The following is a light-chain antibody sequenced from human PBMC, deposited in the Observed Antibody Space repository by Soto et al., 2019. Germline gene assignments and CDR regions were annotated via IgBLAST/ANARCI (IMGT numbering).Light chain of an antibody. CDR3: SSYAGSLSWV. J-gene: IGLJ3*02. V-gene: IGLV2-8*01. CDR1: SSDVGYYNY. Sequence: QSVLTQPPSASGSPGQSVTISCTGTSSDVGYYNYVSWYQQHPGKAPKLMIYEVSKRPSGVPDRFSGSKPGNTASLTVSGLQAEDEADYYCSSYAGSLSWVFGGGTKLTVL. CDR2: EVS.